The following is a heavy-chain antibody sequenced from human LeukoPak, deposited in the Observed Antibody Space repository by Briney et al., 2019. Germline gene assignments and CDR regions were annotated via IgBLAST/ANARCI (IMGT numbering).Heavy chain of an antibody. CDR2: MNPNSGNT. Sequence: ASVKVSCKASGYTFTSYDINWVRQATGQGLEWMGWMNPNSGNTGYAQKFQGRVTITRNTSISTAYMELSSLRSEDTAVYYCARDRCIGGSCYSDYWGQGTLVTVSS. D-gene: IGHD2-15*01. V-gene: IGHV1-8*03. CDR1: GYTFTSYD. CDR3: ARDRCIGGSCYSDY. J-gene: IGHJ4*02.